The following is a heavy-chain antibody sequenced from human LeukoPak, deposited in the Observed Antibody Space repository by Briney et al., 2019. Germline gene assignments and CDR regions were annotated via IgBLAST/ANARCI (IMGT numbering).Heavy chain of an antibody. D-gene: IGHD1-26*01. CDR1: GFTFSSYG. CDR2: IRYDGSNK. CDR3: ARDREEWELLDY. J-gene: IGHJ4*02. Sequence: GGSLRLSCAASGFTFSSYGMHWVRQAPGKGLEWVAFIRYDGSNKYYADSVKGRFTISRDNAKNTLYLQMNSLRAEDTAVYYCARDREEWELLDYWGQGTLVTVSS. V-gene: IGHV3-30*02.